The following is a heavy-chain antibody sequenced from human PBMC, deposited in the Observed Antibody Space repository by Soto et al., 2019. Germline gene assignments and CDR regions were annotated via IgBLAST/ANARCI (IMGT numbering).Heavy chain of an antibody. CDR3: ARGVVYDILTGYSNWFDP. D-gene: IGHD3-9*01. J-gene: IGHJ5*02. V-gene: IGHV4-59*01. Sequence: QVQLQESGPGLVKPSETLSLTCTVSGGSISSYYWSWIRQPPGKGLEWIGYIYYSGSTNYNPSLKSRVTISVDTSKNQFSLKLSSVTAADTAVYYCARGVVYDILTGYSNWFDPWGQGTLVTVSS. CDR1: GGSISSYY. CDR2: IYYSGST.